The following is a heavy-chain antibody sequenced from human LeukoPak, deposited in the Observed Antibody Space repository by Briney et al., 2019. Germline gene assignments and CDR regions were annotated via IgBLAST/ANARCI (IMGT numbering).Heavy chain of an antibody. Sequence: GGSLRLSCSASGFTFSSYAMHWVRQAPGKGLEYVSAISSNGGGTYYADSVKGRFIVSRDNAKNTLYLQMSSLRAEDTAVYYCVKDQEGVYGANSCAFDIWGQGTMVSVSS. D-gene: IGHD4-23*01. CDR2: ISSNGGGT. J-gene: IGHJ3*02. CDR1: GFTFSSYA. V-gene: IGHV3-64D*09. CDR3: VKDQEGVYGANSCAFDI.